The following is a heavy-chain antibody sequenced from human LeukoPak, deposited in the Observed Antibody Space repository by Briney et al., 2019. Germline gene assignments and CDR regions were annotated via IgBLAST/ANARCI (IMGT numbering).Heavy chain of an antibody. V-gene: IGHV4-34*01. CDR2: INHSGST. J-gene: IGHJ4*02. CDR1: GGSFSGYY. Sequence: PSETLSLTCAVNGGSFSGYYWSWIRQPPGKGLEWIGEINHSGSTNYNPSLKSRVTISVDTSKNQFSPKLSSVTAADTAVYYCARERRLRFLEWLPSGFDYWGQGTLVTVSS. D-gene: IGHD3-3*01. CDR3: ARERRLRFLEWLPSGFDY.